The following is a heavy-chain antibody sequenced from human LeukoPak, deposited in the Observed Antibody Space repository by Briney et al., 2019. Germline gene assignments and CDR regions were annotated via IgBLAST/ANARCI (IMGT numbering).Heavy chain of an antibody. CDR3: AKDRITMIVAGYYDY. D-gene: IGHD3-22*01. J-gene: IGHJ4*02. CDR1: GFTFSSYG. CDR2: ISYDGSNK. Sequence: GGSLRLSCAASGFTFSSYGMHWVRQAPGKGLEWVAVISYDGSNKYYADSVKGRFTISRDNSKNTLYLQMNSLRAEDTAVYYCAKDRITMIVAGYYDYWGQGTLVTVSS. V-gene: IGHV3-30*18.